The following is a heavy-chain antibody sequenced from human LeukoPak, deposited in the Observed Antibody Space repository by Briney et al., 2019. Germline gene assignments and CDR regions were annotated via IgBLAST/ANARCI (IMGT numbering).Heavy chain of an antibody. CDR1: GFTFGDYS. D-gene: IGHD6-19*01. Sequence: GGSLRLSCAASGFTFGDYSMKWVRQAPGKGLECVSSIRRGNSYIYYGDSVKGRFTISRDNAKNTLYLQMSSLRAEDTAVYYCARGPTRIVVAGTWTLYYWGEGTLVTVSS. CDR2: IRRGNSYI. V-gene: IGHV3-21*01. J-gene: IGHJ4*02. CDR3: ARGPTRIVVAGTWTLYY.